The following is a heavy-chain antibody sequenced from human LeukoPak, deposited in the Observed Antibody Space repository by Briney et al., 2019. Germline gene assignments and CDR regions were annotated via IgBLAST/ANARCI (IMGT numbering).Heavy chain of an antibody. CDR3: ARDFRSVDIVATIHYDY. Sequence: SVKVSCKASGGTFSSYAISWVRQAPGQGLEWMGRIIPILGIANYAQKFQGRVTITADKSTSTAYMELSSLRSEDTAVYYCARDFRSVDIVATIHYDYWGQGTLVTVSS. CDR1: GGTFSSYA. V-gene: IGHV1-69*04. CDR2: IIPILGIA. J-gene: IGHJ4*02. D-gene: IGHD5-12*01.